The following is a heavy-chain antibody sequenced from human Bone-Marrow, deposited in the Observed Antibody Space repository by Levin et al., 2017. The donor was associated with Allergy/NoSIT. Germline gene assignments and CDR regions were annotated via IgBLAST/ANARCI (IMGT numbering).Heavy chain of an antibody. CDR3: ARDHGDSSDAFAI. D-gene: IGHD4-17*01. V-gene: IGHV4-61*01. CDR1: GGSVRSQNYY. J-gene: IGHJ3*02. Sequence: SETLSLTCSVSGGSVRSQNYYWSWIRQPPGKPLEWIGYVSYSGTTTYSPSLECRVTISLGTSENQFSLRLTSLTAADTAVYYCARDHGDSSDAFAIWGQGTMVTVSS. CDR2: VSYSGTT.